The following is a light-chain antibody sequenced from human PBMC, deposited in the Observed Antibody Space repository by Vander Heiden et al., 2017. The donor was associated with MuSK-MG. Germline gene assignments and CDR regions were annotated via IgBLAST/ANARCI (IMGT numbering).Light chain of an antibody. CDR1: QGISNY. CDR3: QKYNTAPWR. Sequence: DIQMTQSPSSLSASVGDRVTISCRASQGISNYLAWYQQKPGTVPKLLIYAASTLQSGVPSRFSGSGSGTDFALTISSLQPEDVATYYCQKYNTAPWRFGQGTRVEIK. V-gene: IGKV1-27*01. J-gene: IGKJ1*01. CDR2: AAS.